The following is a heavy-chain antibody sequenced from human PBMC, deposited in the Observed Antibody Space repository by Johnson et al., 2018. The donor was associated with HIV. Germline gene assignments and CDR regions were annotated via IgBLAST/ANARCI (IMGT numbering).Heavy chain of an antibody. V-gene: IGHV3-66*01. J-gene: IGHJ3*02. Sequence: VQLVESGGGLVQPGGSLTLSCAASGFTFSHYWMHWVRQAPGKGLEWVSVIYSGGNTYYADSVKGRFTISRDNFKNTLYLQMNSLRAGDTAVYYCAKDESDAFEIWGQGTMVTVSS. CDR3: AKDESDAFEI. CDR2: IYSGGNT. CDR1: GFTFSHYW.